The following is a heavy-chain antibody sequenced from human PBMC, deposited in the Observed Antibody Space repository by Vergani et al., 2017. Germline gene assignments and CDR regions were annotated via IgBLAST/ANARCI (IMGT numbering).Heavy chain of an antibody. Sequence: QVQLQESGPGLVKPSETLSLTCTVSGGSISSYYWSWIRQPPGKGLEWIGYIYYSGSTNYNPSLKSRVTISVDTSKNQSSLKLSSVTAADTAVYYCARDRGSGSYYSLDAFDVWGQGTMVTVSS. CDR2: IYYSGST. V-gene: IGHV4-59*01. CDR1: GGSISSYY. J-gene: IGHJ3*01. CDR3: ARDRGSGSYYSLDAFDV. D-gene: IGHD3-10*01.